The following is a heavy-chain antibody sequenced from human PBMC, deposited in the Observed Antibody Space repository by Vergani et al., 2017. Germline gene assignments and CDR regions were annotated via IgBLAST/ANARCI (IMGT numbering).Heavy chain of an antibody. CDR3: ARGRGQYYDFWSGYPILDY. D-gene: IGHD3-3*01. CDR2: VDPEDGET. V-gene: IGHV1-69-2*01. J-gene: IGHJ4*02. Sequence: DVQLVQSGAEVKKPGTTVKISCKVSGYTLTDYWMHWVQQAPGKGLEWMGAVDPEDGETVYAEKFQARVTITADTSRDTVYLEVTSLKSDDTAVYYCARGRGQYYDFWSGYPILDYWGQGTLVTVSS. CDR1: GYTLTDYW.